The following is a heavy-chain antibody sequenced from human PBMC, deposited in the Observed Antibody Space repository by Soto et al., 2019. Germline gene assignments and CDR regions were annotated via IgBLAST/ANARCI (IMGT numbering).Heavy chain of an antibody. J-gene: IGHJ6*02. CDR1: GGSVNNANYF. D-gene: IGHD4-17*01. CDR3: ARDADYGGSRGGMDV. CDR2: IYYSGST. Sequence: QVRLEESGPGLVKPSETLSLICSVSGGSVNNANYFWNWIRHHPENGLEWIGYIYYSGSTRYNPSFKTRATLSIDTSKNQFSLRLNSVTVPDTAVYLCARDADYGGSRGGMDVWGRGTTVTVSS. V-gene: IGHV4-31*03.